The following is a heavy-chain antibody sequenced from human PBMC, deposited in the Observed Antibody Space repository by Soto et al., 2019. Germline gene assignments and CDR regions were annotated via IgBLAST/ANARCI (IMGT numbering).Heavy chain of an antibody. CDR2: ISYDGSNK. CDR1: GFTFSSYG. D-gene: IGHD1-26*01. V-gene: IGHV3-30*18. Sequence: GGSLRLSFAASGFTFSSYGMHWVRQAPGKGLEWVAVISYDGSNKYYADSVKGRFTISRDNSKNTLYLQMNRLRAEDKAVYYCAKDRRELAYHYGMDVWGQGTTVTVSS. CDR3: AKDRRELAYHYGMDV. J-gene: IGHJ6*02.